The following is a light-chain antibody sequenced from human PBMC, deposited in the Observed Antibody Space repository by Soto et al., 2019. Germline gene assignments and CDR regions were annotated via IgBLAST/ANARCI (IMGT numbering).Light chain of an antibody. CDR1: QTILSPW. J-gene: IGKJ1*01. CDR3: QQYAPPSPWT. Sequence: DVQMTQSPSTLSASVGDKVTITCRASQTILSPWLAWFQQRPGKAPNLLIYRGSTLASGVSSRFSGSGCGKEFTLNVRSLKPDALATSLCQQYAPPSPWTFGQGPRVENK. V-gene: IGKV1-5*03. CDR2: RGS.